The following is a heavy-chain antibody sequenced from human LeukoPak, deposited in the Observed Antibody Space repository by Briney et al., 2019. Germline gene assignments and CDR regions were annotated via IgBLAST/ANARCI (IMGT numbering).Heavy chain of an antibody. CDR3: AKGLVPAAIRVVDY. CDR2: ISSSSSYI. D-gene: IGHD2-2*01. CDR1: GFTFSSYS. V-gene: IGHV3-21*04. Sequence: PGGSLRLSCVASGFTFSSYSMKWVRQAPGKGLEWVSSISSSSSYIDYADSVKGRFTISRDNSQNTLYLQVNSLRAEDTAVYYCAKGLVPAAIRVVDYWGQGTLVTVSS. J-gene: IGHJ4*02.